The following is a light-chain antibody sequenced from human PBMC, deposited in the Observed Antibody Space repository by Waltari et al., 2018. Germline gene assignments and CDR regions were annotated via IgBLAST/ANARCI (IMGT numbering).Light chain of an antibody. CDR2: WAS. CDR1: PSVLYSSNNKNY. V-gene: IGKV4-1*01. Sequence: DIVMTQSPDSLAVSLGERATINCKSNPSVLYSSNNKNYLAWYQQKPGQPPKLLIYWASTRESGVPDRFSGSGSGTDFTLTISSLQAEDVAVYYCQQYYSTPPTFGQGTKLEIK. CDR3: QQYYSTPPT. J-gene: IGKJ2*01.